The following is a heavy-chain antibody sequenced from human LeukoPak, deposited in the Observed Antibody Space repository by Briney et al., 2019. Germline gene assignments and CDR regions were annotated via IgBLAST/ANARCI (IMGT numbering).Heavy chain of an antibody. CDR3: ARTRGETYFDY. Sequence: GGSLRLSCAASGFTFSSYSMNWVRQAPGKGLEWVSSISSSSTYIYYADSVKGRLTISRDNAKNSLYLQMNFLRTEDTALYYCARTRGETYFDYWGQGTLVTVSS. CDR2: ISSSSTYI. J-gene: IGHJ4*02. V-gene: IGHV3-21*01. CDR1: GFTFSSYS. D-gene: IGHD2-21*01.